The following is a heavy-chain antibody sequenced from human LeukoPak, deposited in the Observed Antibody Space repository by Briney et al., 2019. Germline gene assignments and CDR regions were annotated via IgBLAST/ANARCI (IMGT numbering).Heavy chain of an antibody. Sequence: ASVKVSCKASGYTFTSYGISWVRQATGQGLEWMGWMNPNSGNTGYAQKFQGRVTMTRNTSISTAYMELSSLRSEDTAVYYCARGGITMVRGVIILYAFDIWGQGTMVTASS. CDR3: ARGGITMVRGVIILYAFDI. CDR2: MNPNSGNT. D-gene: IGHD3-10*01. V-gene: IGHV1-8*02. CDR1: GYTFTSYG. J-gene: IGHJ3*02.